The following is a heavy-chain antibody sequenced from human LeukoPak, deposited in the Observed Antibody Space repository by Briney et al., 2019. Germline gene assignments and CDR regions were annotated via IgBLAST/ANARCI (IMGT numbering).Heavy chain of an antibody. V-gene: IGHV3-23*01. CDR1: GFTFSSYA. Sequence: PGGSLRLSCAASGFTFSSYAMSWVRQAPGKGLEWVSAISGSGGSTYYADSVKGRFTISRDNSKNTLYLQMNSLRAEDTAVYYCAKPQYSSGWYDSFDYWGQGTLVTVSS. D-gene: IGHD6-19*01. J-gene: IGHJ4*02. CDR3: AKPQYSSGWYDSFDY. CDR2: ISGSGGST.